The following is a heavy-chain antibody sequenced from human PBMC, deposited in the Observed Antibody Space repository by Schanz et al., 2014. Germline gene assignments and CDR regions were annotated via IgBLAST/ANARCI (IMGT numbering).Heavy chain of an antibody. CDR2: ISHSGGSK. J-gene: IGHJ6*02. CDR3: AREEGWGRAAAGPKHYYYGMDV. Sequence: DVQLLESGGGLVQPGGSLRLSCAASGFTFNSYAVTWVRQAPGKGLEWVSSISHSGGSKYYADSVKGRFTISRDNSENTLYLQMNSLSADDTAVFYCAREEGWGRAAAGPKHYYYGMDVWGQGTTVTVSS. CDR1: GFTFNSYA. V-gene: IGHV3-23*01. D-gene: IGHD6-13*01.